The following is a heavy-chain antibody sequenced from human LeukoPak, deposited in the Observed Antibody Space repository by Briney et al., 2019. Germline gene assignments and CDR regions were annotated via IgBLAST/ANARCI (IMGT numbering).Heavy chain of an antibody. CDR3: ARVPVGYCDGGTCWFDY. J-gene: IGHJ4*02. Sequence: SSQTPSLTCTVSGGSISSGSYYWSWVRQPAGKGLECIGRVYTDGNINYNPSLKSRVTISVNTSKNQFSLRLSSVTAADTAVYFCARVPVGYCDGGTCWFDYWGQGTLVTVSS. CDR1: GGSISSGSYY. V-gene: IGHV4-61*02. D-gene: IGHD2-15*01. CDR2: VYTDGNI.